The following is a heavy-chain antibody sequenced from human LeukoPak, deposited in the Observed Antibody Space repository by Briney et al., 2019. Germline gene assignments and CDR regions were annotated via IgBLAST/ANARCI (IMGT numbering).Heavy chain of an antibody. Sequence: GRSLRLSCATSGFTFRNYGMRWVRQAPGKGLEWVAIIYYDGSNQYYADSVKGRFTISRDNSKNTLYLQLNSLRAEDTAMYYCARDRGQSYFDYWGQGTLVTVSS. CDR1: GFTFRNYG. D-gene: IGHD3-10*01. CDR3: ARDRGQSYFDY. V-gene: IGHV3-33*01. CDR2: IYYDGSNQ. J-gene: IGHJ4*02.